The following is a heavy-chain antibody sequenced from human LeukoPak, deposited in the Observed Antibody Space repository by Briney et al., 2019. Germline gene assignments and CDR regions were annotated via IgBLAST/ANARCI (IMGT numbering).Heavy chain of an antibody. Sequence: SETLSLTCAVSGGSISSYYWSWIRQPPGKGLEWIGFFYYSGSTNYNPSLKSRVTISVDTSKNHFSLKLSSVTAADTAVYYCARGPGGYSYGYYSDYWGQGTLVTVSS. CDR3: ARGPGGYSYGYYSDY. CDR2: FYYSGST. V-gene: IGHV4-59*01. D-gene: IGHD5-18*01. J-gene: IGHJ4*02. CDR1: GGSISSYY.